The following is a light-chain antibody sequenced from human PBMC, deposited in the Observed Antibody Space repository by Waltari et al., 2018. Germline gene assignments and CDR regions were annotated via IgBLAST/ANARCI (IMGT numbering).Light chain of an antibody. J-gene: IGKJ1*01. V-gene: IGKV3-20*01. CDR2: GAS. Sequence: IVLTQSPGTLSLSPGERATLSCRASQSVSRSLAWYQQKHGQAPKRLIYGASTRATGIPDRFTGSGSGTDFSLTISSLEPEDFAIYFCQHYVRLPATFGQGTKVEIK. CDR3: QHYVRLPAT. CDR1: QSVSRS.